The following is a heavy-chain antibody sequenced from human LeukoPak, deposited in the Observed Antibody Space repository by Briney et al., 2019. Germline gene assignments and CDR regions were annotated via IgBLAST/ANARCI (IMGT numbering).Heavy chain of an antibody. V-gene: IGHV4-39*01. Sequence: PSETLSLTCTVSGGPISSSSYYWGWIRQPPGKGLEWIGIIYYSGSTYYNPSLKSRLTISVDTSKNQFSLKVSSVTAADTAVYYCARHRAGGSGMAVDYWGQGTLVTVSS. D-gene: IGHD3-10*01. CDR3: ARHRAGGSGMAVDY. CDR2: IYYSGST. CDR1: GGPISSSSYY. J-gene: IGHJ4*02.